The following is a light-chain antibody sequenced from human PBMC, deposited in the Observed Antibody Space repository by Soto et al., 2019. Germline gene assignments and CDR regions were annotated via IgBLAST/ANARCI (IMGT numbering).Light chain of an antibody. CDR3: QQSYSNPFT. CDR1: QSIRTY. J-gene: IGKJ2*01. V-gene: IGKV1-39*01. CDR2: TTS. Sequence: DIQMTQSPSSLSASVGDRVTITCRASQSIRTYLNWYQQKPGIAPKLMIYTTSSLQSGVPSRFSGSGSETDFTLTISRLQPEDFATYFCQQSYSNPFTFGQGTKLEIK.